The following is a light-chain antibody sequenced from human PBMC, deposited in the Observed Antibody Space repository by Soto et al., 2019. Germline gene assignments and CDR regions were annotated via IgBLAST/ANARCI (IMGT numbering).Light chain of an antibody. J-gene: IGKJ4*02. Sequence: EVVMTLSPATLSVSPGERVTFSCRASQSVTTILAWYQHKPGQSPRLLISDASTGASDIPPRFSGSGCGTEFNLTIDRLQAADFAVYYCQQYVRWPVTVGGGTEVDI. V-gene: IGKV3-15*01. CDR3: QQYVRWPVT. CDR2: DAS. CDR1: QSVTTI.